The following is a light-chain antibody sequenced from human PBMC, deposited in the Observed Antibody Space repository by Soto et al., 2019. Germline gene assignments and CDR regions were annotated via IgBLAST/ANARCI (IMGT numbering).Light chain of an antibody. CDR3: GADHGSGSNFVVV. CDR2: VGTGGIVG. J-gene: IGLJ2*01. V-gene: IGLV9-49*01. CDR1: SGYSNYK. Sequence: QLVLTQPPSASASLGASVTLTCTLSSGYSNYKVDWYQQRPGKGPRFEMRVGTGGIVGSKGDGIPDRFSVLGSGLNRYLTIKNIQEEDESDYHCGADHGSGSNFVVVFGGGTKVTVL.